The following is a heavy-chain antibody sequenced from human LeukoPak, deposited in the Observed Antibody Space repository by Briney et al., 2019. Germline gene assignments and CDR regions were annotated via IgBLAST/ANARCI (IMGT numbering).Heavy chain of an antibody. J-gene: IGHJ5*02. CDR1: GFTFTSYA. CDR2: ISGSGGST. D-gene: IGHD3-3*01. Sequence: GGSLRLSCAASGFTFTSYAMSWVRQAPGKGLEWVSSISGSGGSTYYADSVKGRFTISRDNSKNTLYLQMNSLRAEDTAVYYCAKEXYDFWSGYFXPWGQGTLVXXSS. CDR3: AKEXYDFWSGYFXP. V-gene: IGHV3-23*01.